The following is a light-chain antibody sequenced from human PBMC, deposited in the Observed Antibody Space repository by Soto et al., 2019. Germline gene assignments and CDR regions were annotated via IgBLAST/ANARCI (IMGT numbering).Light chain of an antibody. V-gene: IGKV1-5*03. J-gene: IGKJ1*01. Sequence: DIQMTQYPSTLSASVGHRVTITCRARQSISSWVAWYQQKPGEAPKLLIFKASSLESGVPSRYSGSGSGTEFTLTIRRLQPDDFATYYCQQYNSYWTFGQGTKVEIK. CDR2: KAS. CDR3: QQYNSYWT. CDR1: QSISSW.